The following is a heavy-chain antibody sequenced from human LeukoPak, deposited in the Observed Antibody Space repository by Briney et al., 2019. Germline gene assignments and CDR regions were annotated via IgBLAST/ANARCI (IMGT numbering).Heavy chain of an antibody. Sequence: GASVKLSCKASGYTFTDHYVHWVRQTPGQGLEWMGWINPKSGDTNYAQKFQGRVTMTRDTSIVTAYMELSSLTSDDTGVYYCGVHWGSGYYFDLWGRGILVTVSS. J-gene: IGHJ2*01. V-gene: IGHV1-2*02. CDR2: INPKSGDT. CDR1: GYTFTDHY. D-gene: IGHD7-27*01. CDR3: GVHWGSGYYFDL.